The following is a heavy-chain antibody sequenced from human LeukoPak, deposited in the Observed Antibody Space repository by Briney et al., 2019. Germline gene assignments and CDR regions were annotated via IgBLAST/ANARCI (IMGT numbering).Heavy chain of an antibody. CDR2: ISGSGGST. CDR3: AKKFAGFGYCSSTSCSYYFDY. CDR1: GVTFSSYA. V-gene: IGHV3-23*01. Sequence: GGSLRLSCAASGVTFSSYAMSWVRQAPGKGLEWVAAISGSGGSTYYADSVKGRFTISRDNSKNTLYLQMNSLRAEDTAVYYCAKKFAGFGYCSSTSCSYYFDYWGQGTLVTVSS. J-gene: IGHJ4*02. D-gene: IGHD2-2*01.